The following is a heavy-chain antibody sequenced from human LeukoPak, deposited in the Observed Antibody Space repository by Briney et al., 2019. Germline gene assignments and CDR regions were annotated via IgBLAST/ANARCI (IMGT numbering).Heavy chain of an antibody. CDR3: ALLWFGELLPETDYFDY. D-gene: IGHD3-10*01. CDR2: INPSGGST. CDR1: GYTFTSYY. Sequence: VASVKVSRKASGYTFTSYYMHWVRQAPGQGLEWMGIINPSGGSTSYAQKFQGRVTMTRDTSTSTVYMERSSLRSEDTAVYYCALLWFGELLPETDYFDYWGQGTLVTVSS. J-gene: IGHJ4*02. V-gene: IGHV1-46*03.